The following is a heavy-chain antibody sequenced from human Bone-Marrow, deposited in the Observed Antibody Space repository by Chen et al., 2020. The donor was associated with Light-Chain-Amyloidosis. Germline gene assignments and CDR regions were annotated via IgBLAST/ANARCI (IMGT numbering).Heavy chain of an antibody. CDR3: ARGRAYYDILTGYGWFDP. CDR1: GGSFSGYY. D-gene: IGHD3-9*01. J-gene: IGHJ5*02. CDR2: INHSGST. V-gene: IGHV4-34*01. Sequence: QVQLQQWGAGLLKPSETLSLTCAVYGGSFSGYYWSWIRQPPGKGLEWIGEINHSGSTNYNPSLKSRVTISVDTSKNQFSLKLSSGTAADTAVYYCARGRAYYDILTGYGWFDPWGQGTLVTVSS.